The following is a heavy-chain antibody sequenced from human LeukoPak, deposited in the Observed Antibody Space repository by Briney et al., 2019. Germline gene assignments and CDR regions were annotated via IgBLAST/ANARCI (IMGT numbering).Heavy chain of an antibody. CDR1: GDSVSNNSAA. V-gene: IGHV6-1*01. D-gene: IGHD6-13*01. CDR2: TYYRSYWNN. Sequence: SQTLSLTCAISGDSVSNNSAAWHWIRQSPSRGLEWLGRTYYRSYWNNDYALPVQGRITINPDTSKKQFSLQLNSVTPEDTAVYYCARAMRIAAAGTFYFDYWGQGTLVTVSS. CDR3: ARAMRIAAAGTFYFDY. J-gene: IGHJ4*02.